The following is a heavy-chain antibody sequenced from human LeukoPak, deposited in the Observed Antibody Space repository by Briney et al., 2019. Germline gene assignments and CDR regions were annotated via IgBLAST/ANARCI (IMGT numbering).Heavy chain of an antibody. CDR2: ISRSGSPI. Sequence: GGSLRLSCAASGFTFSSYEMNWVRQAPGKGLEWVSYISRSGSPIYYADSVKGRFTISRDNGKNSLYLQMNSLRAEDTAVYYCAILGYILTGQFDYWGQGTLVTVSS. V-gene: IGHV3-48*03. CDR3: AILGYILTGQFDY. J-gene: IGHJ4*02. CDR1: GFTFSSYE. D-gene: IGHD3-9*01.